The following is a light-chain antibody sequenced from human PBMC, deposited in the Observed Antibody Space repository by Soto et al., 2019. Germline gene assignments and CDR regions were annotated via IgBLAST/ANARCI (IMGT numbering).Light chain of an antibody. CDR3: QRYNAWPIT. CDR1: QSVSSN. Sequence: EIVMTQSPATLSVSPGDRATLSCRAGQSVSSNLAWYQQKPGQAPRLLIYGASTRATGIPARFSGSGSGTEFTLTISSLQSEDFAVYYCQRYNAWPITSGQGTRLDIK. V-gene: IGKV3-15*01. J-gene: IGKJ5*01. CDR2: GAS.